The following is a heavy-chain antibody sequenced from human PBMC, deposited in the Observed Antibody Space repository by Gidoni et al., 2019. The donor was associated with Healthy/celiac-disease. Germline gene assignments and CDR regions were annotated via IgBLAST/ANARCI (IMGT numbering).Heavy chain of an antibody. D-gene: IGHD2-2*01. J-gene: IGHJ6*03. CDR3: ARGYCSSTSCRFYYYYYMDV. V-gene: IGHV4-34*01. CDR1: GGSFSGYY. Sequence: QVQLQQWGAGLLKPSETLSLTCAVYGGSFSGYYWSWIRQPPGKGLEWIGEINHNGSTNYNPSLKSRVTISVDTSKNQFSLKLSSVTAADTAVYYCARGYCSSTSCRFYYYYYMDVWGKGTTVTVSS. CDR2: INHNGST.